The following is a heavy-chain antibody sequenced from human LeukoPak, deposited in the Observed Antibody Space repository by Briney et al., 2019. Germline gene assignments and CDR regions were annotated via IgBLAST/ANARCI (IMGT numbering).Heavy chain of an antibody. CDR2: ISYDGSNK. CDR1: GFTFSSYG. V-gene: IGHV3-30*18. CDR3: SKEAKAGIRYLDY. J-gene: IGHJ4*02. Sequence: PGGSLRLSCAASGFTFSSYGMHWVRQAPGKGLEWVAVISYDGSNKYYADSVKGRFTISRDNSKNTLYLQMNSLRAEDTAVYYCSKEAKAGIRYLDYWGQGTLVTVSS. D-gene: IGHD3-9*01.